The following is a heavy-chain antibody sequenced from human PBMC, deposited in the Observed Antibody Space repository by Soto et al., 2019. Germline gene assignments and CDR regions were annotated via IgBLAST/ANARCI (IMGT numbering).Heavy chain of an antibody. Sequence: DVQLVESGGGLVQPGRSLRLSCAASGFTFDDYAMHWVRQAPGKGLEWVSGISWNSGSIGYADSVKGRFTISRDNAKNSLYLQMNSLRAEDTALYYCAKDSQRGYSYGHFDYWGQGTLVTVSS. J-gene: IGHJ4*02. V-gene: IGHV3-9*01. CDR2: ISWNSGSI. D-gene: IGHD5-18*01. CDR1: GFTFDDYA. CDR3: AKDSQRGYSYGHFDY.